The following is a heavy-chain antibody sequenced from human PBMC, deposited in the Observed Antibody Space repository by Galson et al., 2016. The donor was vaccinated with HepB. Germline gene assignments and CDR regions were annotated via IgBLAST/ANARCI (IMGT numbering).Heavy chain of an antibody. CDR3: ARGASSSSYGSRWFDP. CDR1: GGFIRSYY. D-gene: IGHD6-6*01. Sequence: SETLSLTCTVSGGFIRSYYWSWIRQPPGKGLEWIGYIYYSGSANYNPSLMSRVTISVDSSKNQFSLKLSSLTAADTAVYFCARGASSSSYGSRWFDPWGQGILVTVSS. J-gene: IGHJ5*02. V-gene: IGHV4-59*01. CDR2: IYYSGSA.